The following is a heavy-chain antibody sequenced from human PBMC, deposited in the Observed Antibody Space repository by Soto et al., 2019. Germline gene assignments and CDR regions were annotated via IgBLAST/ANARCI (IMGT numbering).Heavy chain of an antibody. Sequence: PGGSLRLSCAASGFTFSSYWMSWIRRAPGRGLEWVASISVSGDNIYYGDSMQGRFTISRDNSKRSVFLDLNSLRVEDTAVYYCARDLGLLKSMFDYWGQGTLVTVSS. J-gene: IGHJ4*02. V-gene: IGHV3-7*01. CDR3: ARDLGLLKSMFDY. CDR1: GFTFSSYW. D-gene: IGHD2-8*01. CDR2: ISVSGDNI.